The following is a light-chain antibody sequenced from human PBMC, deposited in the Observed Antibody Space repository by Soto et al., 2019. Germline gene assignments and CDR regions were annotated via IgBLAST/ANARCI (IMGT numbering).Light chain of an antibody. CDR2: AAS. CDR1: QAVCTY. Sequence: DIHLTQSPSFLSASVGDRVTITCRVSQAVCTYLAWYQLKPGKAPRLLIYAASTLETGVPSRFSGGVSGTEFTLTISGLQTEDFAIYYCQQLQTYPFTFGPGTRVDIK. V-gene: IGKV1-9*01. J-gene: IGKJ3*01. CDR3: QQLQTYPFT.